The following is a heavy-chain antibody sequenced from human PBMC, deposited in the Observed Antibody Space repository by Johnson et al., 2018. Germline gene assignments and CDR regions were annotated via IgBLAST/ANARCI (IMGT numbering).Heavy chain of an antibody. CDR2: ISYDGSNK. D-gene: IGHD3-10*01. Sequence: QVQLVESGGGVVQPGRSLRLSCAVSGFTFSSYGMHWVRQAPGKGLEWVAVISYDGSNKYYADSVKGRFTISRDNSKNTLDLQMNSLSTEDTAVYYCAKQRDYGSGNYDTFAIWGQGTMVTVSS. V-gene: IGHV3-30*18. CDR1: GFTFSSYG. CDR3: AKQRDYGSGNYDTFAI. J-gene: IGHJ3*02.